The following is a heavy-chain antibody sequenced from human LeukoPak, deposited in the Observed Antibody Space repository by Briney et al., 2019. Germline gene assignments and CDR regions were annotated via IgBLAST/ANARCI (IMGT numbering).Heavy chain of an antibody. J-gene: IGHJ1*01. Sequence: PGGSLRLSCAASGFTFSSYSMNWVRQAPGKGLEWVSYISSSSSTIYYADSVKGRFTISRDNAKNSLYLQMNSLRAEDTAVYYCAKDPRPYCGGDCYEYFQHWGQGTLVTVSS. CDR3: AKDPRPYCGGDCYEYFQH. CDR2: ISSSSSTI. D-gene: IGHD2-21*02. CDR1: GFTFSSYS. V-gene: IGHV3-48*01.